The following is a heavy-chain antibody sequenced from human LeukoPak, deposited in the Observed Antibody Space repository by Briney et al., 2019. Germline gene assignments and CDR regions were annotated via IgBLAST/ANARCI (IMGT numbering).Heavy chain of an antibody. J-gene: IGHJ4*02. V-gene: IGHV1-2*02. CDR1: GYTFTDYY. Sequence: ASVKVSCKASGYTFTDYYLHWVRQAPGQGLEWMGWIDPDSGGTKFAQKFQGRVTMTRDTSISTAYMELGRLTSDDTAVYYCARVERRYDSSGSNFDYWGQGTLVTVPS. D-gene: IGHD3-22*01. CDR3: ARVERRYDSSGSNFDY. CDR2: IDPDSGGT.